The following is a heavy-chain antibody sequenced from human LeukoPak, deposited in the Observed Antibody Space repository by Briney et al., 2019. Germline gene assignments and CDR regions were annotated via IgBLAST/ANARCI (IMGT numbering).Heavy chain of an antibody. J-gene: IGHJ4*02. CDR2: IIPIFGTA. CDR1: GGTFSSYA. V-gene: IGHV1-69*05. Sequence: SVKVSCKASGGTFSSYAISWVRQAPGQGLEWMGRIIPIFGTANYAQKFQGRVTITTDESTSTAYMELSSLRSEDTAVYSCARGAPYDDSSAYWGQGTLVTVSS. CDR3: ARGAPYDDSSAY. D-gene: IGHD3-22*01.